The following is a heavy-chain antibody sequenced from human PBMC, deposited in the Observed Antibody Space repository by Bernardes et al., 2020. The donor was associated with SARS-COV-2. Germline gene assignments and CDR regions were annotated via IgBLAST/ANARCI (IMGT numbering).Heavy chain of an antibody. J-gene: IGHJ6*02. CDR3: ARPFQWELLGVMYGMDV. Sequence: GGSLRLSCAASGFTVSSNYMSWVRQAPGKGLEWVSVIYSGGSTYYADSVKGRFTISRHNSKNTLYLQMNSLRAEETAVYYCARPFQWELLGVMYGMDVWGQGTTVTVSS. D-gene: IGHD1-26*01. CDR1: GFTVSSNY. CDR2: IYSGGST. V-gene: IGHV3-53*04.